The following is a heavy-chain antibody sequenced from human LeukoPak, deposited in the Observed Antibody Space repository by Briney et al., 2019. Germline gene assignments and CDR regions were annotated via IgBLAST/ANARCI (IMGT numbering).Heavy chain of an antibody. D-gene: IGHD2-21*01. J-gene: IGHJ4*02. V-gene: IGHV3-23*01. CDR1: GFNFGGYS. CDR3: AKDAIYGDGYWEFDY. Sequence: PGGSLRLSCEGSGFNFGGYSMSWVRQAPGKGQEWVSGVLSGGGSTYYADAVKGRFTISRDNSRSTLYLQMNSLRAEDTAVYYCAKDAIYGDGYWEFDYWGQGTLVTVSS. CDR2: VLSGGGST.